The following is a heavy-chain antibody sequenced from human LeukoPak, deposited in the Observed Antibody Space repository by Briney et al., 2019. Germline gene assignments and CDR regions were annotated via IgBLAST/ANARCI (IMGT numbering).Heavy chain of an antibody. Sequence: SETLSLTCTVSDGSISSYYWSWIRQPPGKGLEWIGYIYYSGSTNYNPSLKSRVAISVDTSKDQFSLKLSSVTAADTAVYYCATSKASGSYYNRGPGYYFDYWGQGTLVTVSS. CDR3: ATSKASGSYYNRGPGYYFDY. CDR1: DGSISSYY. V-gene: IGHV4-59*01. D-gene: IGHD3-10*01. J-gene: IGHJ4*02. CDR2: IYYSGST.